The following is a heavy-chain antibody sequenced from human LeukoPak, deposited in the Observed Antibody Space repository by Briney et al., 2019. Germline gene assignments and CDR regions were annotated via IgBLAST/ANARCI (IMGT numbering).Heavy chain of an antibody. V-gene: IGHV4-34*01. CDR1: GGSFSGYY. CDR2: INHSGST. CDR3: ARANFGGYFDWGNLNFDY. Sequence: SETLSLTCAVYGGSFSGYYWSWIRQPPGKGLEWIGEINHSGSTNYNPSLKSRVTISVDTSKNQFSLKLSSVTAADTAVYYCARANFGGYFDWGNLNFDYWGQGTLVTVSS. D-gene: IGHD3-9*01. J-gene: IGHJ4*02.